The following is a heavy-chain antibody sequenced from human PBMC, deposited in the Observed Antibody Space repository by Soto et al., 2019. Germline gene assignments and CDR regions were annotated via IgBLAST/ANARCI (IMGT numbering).Heavy chain of an antibody. J-gene: IGHJ5*02. D-gene: IGHD3-3*01. Sequence: PSETLSLTCTVSGGSISSYYWSWIRQPAGKGLEWIGRIYTSGSTNYNPSLKSRVTMSVDTSKNQFSLKLSSVTAADTAVYYCARGPVNDFWSGYSSYNWFDPWGQGTLVTVS. CDR3: ARGPVNDFWSGYSSYNWFDP. V-gene: IGHV4-4*07. CDR1: GGSISSYY. CDR2: IYTSGST.